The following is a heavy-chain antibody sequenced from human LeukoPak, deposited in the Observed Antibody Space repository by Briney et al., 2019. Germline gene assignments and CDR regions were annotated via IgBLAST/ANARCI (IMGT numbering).Heavy chain of an antibody. CDR2: IYYSGST. D-gene: IGHD3-3*01. Sequence: SGTLSLTCTVSGGSISSYYWSWIRQPPGKGLEWIGYIYYSGSTNYNPSLKSRVTISVDTSKNQFSLKLSSVTAADTAVYYCARGTTIFGVVWYYYYMDVWGKGTTVTVSS. CDR1: GGSISSYY. V-gene: IGHV4-59*01. CDR3: ARGTTIFGVVWYYYYMDV. J-gene: IGHJ6*03.